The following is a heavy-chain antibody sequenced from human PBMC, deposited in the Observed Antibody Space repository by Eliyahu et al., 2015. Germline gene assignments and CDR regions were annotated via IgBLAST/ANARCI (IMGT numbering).Heavy chain of an antibody. CDR2: INHSGRT. D-gene: IGHD5-12*01. CDR1: NGSLNGYY. Sequence: QVQLQQWGAGLLKPSETLSLTCAVYNGSLNGYYWTWIRQPPGKGLEWIGEINHSGRTNYNPSLTSRVTMSVDMSKIQFSLRLSSLTAADTAVYYCARGLPRMARGYSYSYGMDVWGQGTTVAVS. V-gene: IGHV4-34*01. CDR3: ARGLPRMARGYSYSYGMDV. J-gene: IGHJ6*02.